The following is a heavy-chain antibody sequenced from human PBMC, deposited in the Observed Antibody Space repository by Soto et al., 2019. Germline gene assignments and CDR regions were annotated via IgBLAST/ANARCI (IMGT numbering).Heavy chain of an antibody. D-gene: IGHD3-22*01. J-gene: IGHJ4*02. Sequence: ASVKVSCKASGGTFSSYAISWVRQAPGQGLEWMGGIIPIFGTANYAQKFQGRVTITADESTSTAYMELSSLRSEDTAVYYCARGGGDSSGYYIFDYWGQGTLVTVSS. CDR2: IIPIFGTA. CDR1: GGTFSSYA. V-gene: IGHV1-69*13. CDR3: ARGGGDSSGYYIFDY.